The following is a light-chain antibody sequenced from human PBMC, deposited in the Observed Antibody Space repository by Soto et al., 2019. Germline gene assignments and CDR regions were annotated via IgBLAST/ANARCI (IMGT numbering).Light chain of an antibody. Sequence: QPVLTQPPSSSASPGESARLTCTLPSDINVGSYNIYWYQQKPGSPPRYLLYYYSDSDKGQGSEVPSRFSGSKDASVNTGILLISGLQSEDEADYYCMIWPSNAAVFGGGTQLTLL. J-gene: IGLJ7*01. CDR1: SDINVGSYN. CDR3: MIWPSNAAV. V-gene: IGLV5-37*01. CDR2: YYSDSDK.